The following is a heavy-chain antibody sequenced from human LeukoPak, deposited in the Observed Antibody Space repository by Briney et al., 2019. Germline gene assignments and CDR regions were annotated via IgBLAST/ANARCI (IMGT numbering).Heavy chain of an antibody. Sequence: GESLKISCKGSGYSFTSYWIGWVRQMPGKGLEWMGIIYPGDSDTRYSPSFQGQVTISADKSISTAYLQWSSLNASDTALYHCARTGTPRDDYYGMDVWGQGTTVTVSS. J-gene: IGHJ6*02. CDR2: IYPGDSDT. CDR1: GYSFTSYW. CDR3: ARTGTPRDDYYGMDV. V-gene: IGHV5-51*01. D-gene: IGHD3-10*01.